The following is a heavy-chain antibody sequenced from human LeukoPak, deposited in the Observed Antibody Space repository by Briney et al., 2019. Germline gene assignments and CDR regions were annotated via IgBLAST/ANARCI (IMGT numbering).Heavy chain of an antibody. CDR2: ISSSGSTI. Sequence: GGSLRLSCAASGFTFSSYAMSWVRQAPGKGLEWVSYISSSGSTIYYADSVKGRFTISRDNAKNSLYLQMNSLRAEDTAVYYCASRLGLQLFLQGNDDAFDIWGQGTMVTVSS. J-gene: IGHJ3*02. D-gene: IGHD5-24*01. V-gene: IGHV3-48*04. CDR1: GFTFSSYA. CDR3: ASRLGLQLFLQGNDDAFDI.